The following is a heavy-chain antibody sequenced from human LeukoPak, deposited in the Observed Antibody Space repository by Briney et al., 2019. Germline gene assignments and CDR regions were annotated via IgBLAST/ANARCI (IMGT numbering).Heavy chain of an antibody. Sequence: PSETLSLTCTVSGDSVISGRFYWSWVRQTPGKGLEWIGYIYYNEKTKYNTALESRVTISLDKSKNQFSMRLTSVTAADTAIYYCARTTVGTHDRPFDTWGQGTLVPVSS. CDR1: GDSVISGRFY. CDR2: IYYNEKT. J-gene: IGHJ3*02. D-gene: IGHD6-13*01. CDR3: ARTTVGTHDRPFDT. V-gene: IGHV4-61*01.